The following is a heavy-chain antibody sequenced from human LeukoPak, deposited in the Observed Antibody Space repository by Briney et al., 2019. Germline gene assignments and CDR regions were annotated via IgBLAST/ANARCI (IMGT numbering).Heavy chain of an antibody. V-gene: IGHV3-48*03. CDR3: AREEIVYYGMDV. Sequence: GESLRLSCAASGFTFSTYEMNWVRQAPGKGLEWVSYISSSGNTRYYADSVKGRFTMSRDNAKNSFYLQMNSLRAEDTAVYYCAREEIVYYGMDVWGQGATVTVSS. CDR1: GFTFSTYE. CDR2: ISSSGNTR. D-gene: IGHD3-16*02. J-gene: IGHJ6*02.